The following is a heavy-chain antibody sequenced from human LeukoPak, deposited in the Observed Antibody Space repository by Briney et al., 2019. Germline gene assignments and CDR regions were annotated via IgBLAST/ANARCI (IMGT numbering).Heavy chain of an antibody. D-gene: IGHD3-22*01. J-gene: IGHJ4*02. V-gene: IGHV3-30*04. Sequence: GRSLRLSCAASGFTFSSYAMHWVRQAPGKGLEWVAVISYDGSNKYYADSVKGRFTISRDNSKNTLYLQMNSLRAEDTAVYYCARDDYYYDSSGYYPRVGGPSDYWGQGTLVTVSS. CDR3: ARDDYYYDSSGYYPRVGGPSDY. CDR2: ISYDGSNK. CDR1: GFTFSSYA.